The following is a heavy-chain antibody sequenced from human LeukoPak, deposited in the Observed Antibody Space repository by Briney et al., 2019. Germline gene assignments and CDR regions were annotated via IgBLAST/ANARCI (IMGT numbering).Heavy chain of an antibody. CDR3: AKDGHTNGVCWVDY. CDR2: INSDGSST. CDR1: GFTFSSYW. J-gene: IGHJ4*02. D-gene: IGHD2-8*01. V-gene: IGHV3-74*01. Sequence: GGSLRLSCTASGFTFSSYWMHWVRQAPGKGLVWVSRINSDGSSTSYADSVKGRFTISRDNSKNTLYLQMNSLRAEDTAVYYCAKDGHTNGVCWVDYWGQGTLVTVSS.